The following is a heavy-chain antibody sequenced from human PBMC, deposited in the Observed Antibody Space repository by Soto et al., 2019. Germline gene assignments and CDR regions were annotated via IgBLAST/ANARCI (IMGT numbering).Heavy chain of an antibody. CDR2: IFYSGST. CDR1: GGSISSNSHY. V-gene: IGHV4-39*01. CDR3: ARRYGSAIDY. Sequence: SETLSLTCSVSGGSISSNSHYWVWIRQPPGKGLEWVGSIFYSGSTYYNPSLKSRVTISVDTSKNQFSLKLSSVTAADTAVYYCARRYGSAIDYWGQGTLVTVSS. J-gene: IGHJ4*02. D-gene: IGHD1-26*01.